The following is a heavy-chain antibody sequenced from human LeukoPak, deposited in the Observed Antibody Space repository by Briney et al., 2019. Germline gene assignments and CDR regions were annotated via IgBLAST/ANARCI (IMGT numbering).Heavy chain of an antibody. CDR2: ISNRGSNI. V-gene: IGHV3-48*03. CDR1: GNTFSSFE. J-gene: IGHJ4*02. Sequence: GGSLRLFCAASGNTFSSFEMNWVRQAPGKGLEWVSYISNRGSNIYYADSVRGRFTISRDNAKNSVYLQMDSLRAEDTAVYYCASRPPPHRGPFEYWGQGALVTVSS. CDR3: ASRPPPHRGPFEY.